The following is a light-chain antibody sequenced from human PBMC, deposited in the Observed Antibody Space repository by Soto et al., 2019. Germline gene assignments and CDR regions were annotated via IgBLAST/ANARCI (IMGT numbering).Light chain of an antibody. J-gene: IGKJ1*01. CDR2: GAS. CDR1: QRLSSNY. CDR3: QQYNNWPLT. V-gene: IGKV3-15*01. Sequence: EIVLTQSPGTLSLSPGDRVTLSCRASQRLSSNYLAWYQQKPGQAPRLLIYGASTRATGIPARFSGSGSGTEFTLTISSLQSEDFAVYYCQQYNNWPLTFGQGTKVDIK.